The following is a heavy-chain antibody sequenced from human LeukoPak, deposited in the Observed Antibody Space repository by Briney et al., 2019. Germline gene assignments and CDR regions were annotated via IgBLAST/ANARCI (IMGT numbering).Heavy chain of an antibody. V-gene: IGHV4-34*01. D-gene: IGHD3-16*01. CDR2: IYHSGST. CDR1: GGSFSAYS. J-gene: IGHJ4*02. CDR3: ARVGDYAVRD. Sequence: TSETLSLTCAVYGGSFSAYSWSWIRQPPGKGLEWIGYIYHSGSTYYNPSLKSRVTISVDRSKNQFSLKLSSVTAADTAVYYCARVGDYAVRDWGQGTLVTVSS.